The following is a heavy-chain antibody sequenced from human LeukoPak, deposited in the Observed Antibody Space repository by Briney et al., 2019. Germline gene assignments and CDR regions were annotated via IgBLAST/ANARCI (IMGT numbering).Heavy chain of an antibody. J-gene: IGHJ3*02. D-gene: IGHD4-23*01. CDR3: ARAGVRWPDAFDI. V-gene: IGHV3-7*01. Sequence: PGGSLRLSCAASGFTFSSYFMVWVRQAPGKGLEWVANIKQDGSEKYYVDSVKGRFTISRDNAKNSLYLQMNSLRAEDTAVYYCARAGVRWPDAFDIWGQGTMVTVSS. CDR1: GFTFSSYF. CDR2: IKQDGSEK.